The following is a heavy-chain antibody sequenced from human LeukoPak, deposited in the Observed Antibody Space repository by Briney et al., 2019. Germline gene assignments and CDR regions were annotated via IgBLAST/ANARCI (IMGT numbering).Heavy chain of an antibody. CDR1: GGSISSGGYY. V-gene: IGHV4-30-2*01. CDR3: ARKSPNYYGSGSLFQSTYYFDY. D-gene: IGHD3-10*01. J-gene: IGHJ4*02. Sequence: TLSLTCTVSGGSISSGGYYWSWIRQPPGKGLEWIGYIYHSGSTYYNPSLKSRVTISVDRSKNQFSLKLSSVTAADTAVYYCARKSPNYYGSGSLFQSTYYFDYWGQGTLVTVSS. CDR2: IYHSGST.